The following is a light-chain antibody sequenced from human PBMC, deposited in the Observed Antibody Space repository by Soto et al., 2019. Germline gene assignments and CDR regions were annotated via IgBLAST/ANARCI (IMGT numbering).Light chain of an antibody. CDR1: SSNIGAPYD. CDR3: QSYDNGLRAWV. Sequence: QSVLTQPASVSGAPGQTVTLSCSGSSSNIGAPYDVHWYQQLPGVAPKLLIFGDTNRPSGVPDRFSGSKSGTSASLAITGLQADDEADYYCQSYDNGLRAWVFGGGTKRTVL. J-gene: IGLJ3*02. CDR2: GDT. V-gene: IGLV1-40*01.